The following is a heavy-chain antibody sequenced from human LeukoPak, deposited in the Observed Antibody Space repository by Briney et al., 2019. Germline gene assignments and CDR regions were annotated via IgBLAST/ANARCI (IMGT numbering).Heavy chain of an antibody. J-gene: IGHJ3*01. Sequence: GGSLRLSCVASGFTVSSNYMNWVRQAPGEGLEWVSVMYSGGGTHYADSVRGRFTLSRDNSKSTLYLQMNTLRTEDTAVYYCARGMGAYDAFDVWGQGTMVTVSS. V-gene: IGHV3-66*02. D-gene: IGHD1-26*01. CDR1: GFTVSSNY. CDR2: MYSGGGT. CDR3: ARGMGAYDAFDV.